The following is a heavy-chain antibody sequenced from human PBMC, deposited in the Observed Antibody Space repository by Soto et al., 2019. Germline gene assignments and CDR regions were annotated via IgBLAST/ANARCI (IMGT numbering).Heavy chain of an antibody. CDR1: GGTFSSYT. CDR3: ARDQLEPDYYYYYMYV. D-gene: IGHD1-1*01. J-gene: IGHJ6*03. CDR2: IIPILGIA. V-gene: IGHV1-69*08. Sequence: QVQLVQSGAEVKKPGSSVKVSCKASGGTFSSYTISWVRQAPGQGLEWMGRIIPILGIANYAQKFQGRVTITADKSTSTAYMELSSLRSEDTAVYYCARDQLEPDYYYYYMYVWGKGTTVTVSS.